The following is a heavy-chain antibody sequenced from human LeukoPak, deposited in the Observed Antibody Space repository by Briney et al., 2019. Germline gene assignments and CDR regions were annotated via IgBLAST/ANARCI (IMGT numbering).Heavy chain of an antibody. D-gene: IGHD5-24*01. CDR1: GGSISSGDYY. J-gene: IGHJ5*02. CDR2: IYYSGST. Sequence: SETLSLTCTVSGGSISSGDYYWSWIRQPPGKGLEWIGYIYYSGSTYYNPSLKSRVTISVGTSKNQFSLKLSSVTAADTAVYYCARAEDGYSNWFDPWGQGTLVTVSS. CDR3: ARAEDGYSNWFDP. V-gene: IGHV4-30-4*08.